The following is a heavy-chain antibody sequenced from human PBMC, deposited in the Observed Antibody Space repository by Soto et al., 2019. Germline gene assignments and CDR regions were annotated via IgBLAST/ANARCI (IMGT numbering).Heavy chain of an antibody. V-gene: IGHV1-3*01. J-gene: IGHJ5*02. D-gene: IGHD3-10*01. Sequence: VKVACEACGYTFRRFGMHWVRQAPGQRLEWMGWINAGNAYTKYSQNFQGRVTITRDTSASTGYMELRGLRYEDTAVYYCAGEYGPGTESTVDPWGQGTLVTVSS. CDR2: INAGNAYT. CDR3: AGEYGPGTESTVDP. CDR1: GYTFRRFG.